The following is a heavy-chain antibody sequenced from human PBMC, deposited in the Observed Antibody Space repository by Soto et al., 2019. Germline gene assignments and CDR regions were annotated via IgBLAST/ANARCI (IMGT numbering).Heavy chain of an antibody. Sequence: ASVKVSCKASGYSFTSYGIGWVRQAPGQGPEWMGWISGHNGNTNHPQSLQGRVTMTTDTSRNTAYMELRSLRSDDTAVYYCARHRFNYYDDTVYYYFDYWGQGTLVTV. CDR3: ARHRFNYYDDTVYYYFDY. CDR2: ISGHNGNT. CDR1: GYSFTSYG. D-gene: IGHD3-22*01. V-gene: IGHV1-18*04. J-gene: IGHJ4*02.